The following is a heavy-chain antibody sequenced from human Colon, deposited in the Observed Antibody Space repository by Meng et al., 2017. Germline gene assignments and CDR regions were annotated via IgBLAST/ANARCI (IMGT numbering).Heavy chain of an antibody. V-gene: IGHV3-48*03. CDR1: GFTFSSYE. Sequence: GSLRLSCSASGFTFSSYEMNWVRQAPGKGLEWVSYISSSCSTIYYADTVKGRFTIPRDNAKNSLYLQMNSLRAEDTAVYYCASRKGARITDDYWGQGTLVTVSS. CDR3: ASRKGARITDDY. CDR2: ISSSCSTI. J-gene: IGHJ4*02. D-gene: IGHD1-14*01.